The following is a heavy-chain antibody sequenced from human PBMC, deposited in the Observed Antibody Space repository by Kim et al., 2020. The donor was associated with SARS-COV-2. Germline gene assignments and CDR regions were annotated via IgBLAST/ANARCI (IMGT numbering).Heavy chain of an antibody. D-gene: IGHD4-17*01. V-gene: IGHV3-23*01. Sequence: YADSVEGRFRICRDNSKNTLYLQMNSLRAEDTAVYYCAKDVGDYIGEMIYWGQGTLVSVSS. CDR3: AKDVGDYIGEMIY. J-gene: IGHJ4*02.